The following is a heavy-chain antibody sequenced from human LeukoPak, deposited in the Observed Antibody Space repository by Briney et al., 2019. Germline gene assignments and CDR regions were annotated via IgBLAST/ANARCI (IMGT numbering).Heavy chain of an antibody. Sequence: GGSLRLSCAASGFTFSDYYMSWVRQAPGKGLEWVSYISRSSSYTNYADSGKGRFTISRENAKNSMYLQMNRLTGEDTAVYYCARAIAVAGELDYWGQGTLVTVSS. CDR2: ISRSSSYT. D-gene: IGHD6-19*01. J-gene: IGHJ4*02. V-gene: IGHV3-11*05. CDR1: GFTFSDYY. CDR3: ARAIAVAGELDY.